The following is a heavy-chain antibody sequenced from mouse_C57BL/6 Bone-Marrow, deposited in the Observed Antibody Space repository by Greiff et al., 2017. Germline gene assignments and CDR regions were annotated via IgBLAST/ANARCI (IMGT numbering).Heavy chain of an antibody. CDR1: GFSLTSYG. CDR3: AKGVNWEDYAMDY. Sequence: QVQLQQSGPGLVQPSQSLSITCTVSGFSLTSYGVHWVRQPPGKGLEWLGVIWSGGSTDYNAAFISRLSISKDNSKSQVFVKMNSLQADDTAIYYCAKGVNWEDYAMDYWGQGTSVTVSS. V-gene: IGHV2-4*01. CDR2: IWSGGST. J-gene: IGHJ4*01. D-gene: IGHD4-1*01.